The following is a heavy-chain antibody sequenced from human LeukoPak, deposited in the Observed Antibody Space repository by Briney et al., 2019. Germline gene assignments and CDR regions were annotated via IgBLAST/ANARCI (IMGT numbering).Heavy chain of an antibody. V-gene: IGHV4-34*01. CDR2: INHSGST. CDR1: GGSFSGYY. J-gene: IGHJ3*02. D-gene: IGHD3-10*01. CDR3: ARSPREDVLLWFGDAPPHDAFDI. Sequence: SETLSLTCAVYGGSFSGYYWSWIRQPPGKGLEWIGEINHSGSTNCNPSLKSRVTISVDTSKNQFSLKLSSVTAADTAVYYCARSPREDVLLWFGDAPPHDAFDIWGQGTMVTVSS.